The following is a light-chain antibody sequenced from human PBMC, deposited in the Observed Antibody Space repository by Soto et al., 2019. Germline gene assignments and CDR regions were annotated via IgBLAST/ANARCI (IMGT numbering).Light chain of an antibody. J-gene: IGKJ1*01. CDR2: GAS. CDR1: QSVTSDY. Sequence: EIVMTQSPATLSVSPGERASLSCSASQSVTSDYLAWYQLKPGQAPRLLVYGASSRATGIPDRFSGSGSGTDFTLTISRLEPEDFAVYYCQQYGSSGTFGQGTKV. CDR3: QQYGSSGT. V-gene: IGKV3-20*01.